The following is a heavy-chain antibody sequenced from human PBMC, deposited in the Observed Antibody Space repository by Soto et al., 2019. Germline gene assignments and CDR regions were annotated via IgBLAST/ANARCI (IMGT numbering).Heavy chain of an antibody. CDR1: GYSISSGYY. J-gene: IGHJ5*02. CDR3: ARDSYYDILTGYYEINWFDP. V-gene: IGHV4-38-2*02. Sequence: SETLSLTCAASGYSISSGYYWGWIRQPPGKGLEWIGSIYHSGSTYYNPSLKSRVTISVDTSKNQFSLKLSSVTAADTAVYYCARDSYYDILTGYYEINWFDPWGQGTLVTVSS. CDR2: IYHSGST. D-gene: IGHD3-9*01.